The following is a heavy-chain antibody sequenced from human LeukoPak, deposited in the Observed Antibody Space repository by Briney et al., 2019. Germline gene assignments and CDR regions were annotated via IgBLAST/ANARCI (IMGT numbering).Heavy chain of an antibody. V-gene: IGHV5-51*01. CDR2: IYPGDSDT. CDR1: GYSFTSYW. D-gene: IGHD5-12*01. J-gene: IGHJ4*02. Sequence: GESLKISCKGSGYSFTSYWIGWVRQMPGKGLEWMGIIYPGDSDTRYSPSFQGHVTISVDKSIGTAYLHWSSLQASDTAMYYCARHLQGGYNYFDYWGQGALVTVSA. CDR3: ARHLQGGYNYFDY.